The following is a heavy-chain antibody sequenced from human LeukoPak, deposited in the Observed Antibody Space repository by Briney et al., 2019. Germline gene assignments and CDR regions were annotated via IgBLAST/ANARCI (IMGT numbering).Heavy chain of an antibody. CDR1: GFTFSSYG. D-gene: IGHD5-18*01. Sequence: GGSLRLSCAASGFTFSSYGMHWVRQAPGKGLEWVAFIRYDGSNKYYADSVKGRFTISRDNSKNTLYLQMNSLRAEDTAVYYCAKDLVSLWLESDHSYWGQGTLVTVSS. J-gene: IGHJ4*02. CDR3: AKDLVSLWLESDHSY. V-gene: IGHV3-30*02. CDR2: IRYDGSNK.